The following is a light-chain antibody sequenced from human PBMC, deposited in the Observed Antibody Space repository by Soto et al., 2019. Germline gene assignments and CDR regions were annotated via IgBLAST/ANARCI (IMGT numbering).Light chain of an antibody. CDR1: SSNVQNNY. CDR3: VTWDSSLSAAV. V-gene: IGLV1-51*01. CDR2: GNN. Sequence: QSVLTQPPSVSAAPGQTVTISCSGSSSNVQNNYVSWHQQLPGAAPKLLIYGNNKRPSGIPDRFSGSKSGATATLGITGRQTGDAADYYCVTWDSSLSAAVFGGGTKLTVL. J-gene: IGLJ2*01.